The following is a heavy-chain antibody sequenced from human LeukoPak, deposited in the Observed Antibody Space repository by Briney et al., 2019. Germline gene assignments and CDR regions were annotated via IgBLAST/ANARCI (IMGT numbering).Heavy chain of an antibody. CDR1: GGSISSCTYY. J-gene: IGHJ3*01. Sequence: SETLSLTCTASGGSISSCTYYWGRIRPPPGQGLEWIGSIYYSGSTYNNPSINSRATIFVDTSKNQFSLKLRSVTATDTAVYYCAIPDGEYDDAFDVWGQGTMVTVSS. CDR3: AIPDGEYDDAFDV. V-gene: IGHV4-39*01. CDR2: IYYSGST. D-gene: IGHD4-17*01.